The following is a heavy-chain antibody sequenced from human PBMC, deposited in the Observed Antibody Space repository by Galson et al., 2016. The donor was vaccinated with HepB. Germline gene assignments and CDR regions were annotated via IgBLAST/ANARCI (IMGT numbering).Heavy chain of an antibody. V-gene: IGHV6-1*01. J-gene: IGHJ4*02. Sequence: CAISGDSVSSNSAGWNWIRQSPSRGLEWLGRTYYRSKWYNDYAVSVKSRITIKPDTSENQFSLQLNSMTPEDTAVYYCTRAIQGLSLRRGFDYWGQGTLATVSS. CDR1: GDSVSSNSAG. CDR2: TYYRSKWYN. D-gene: IGHD4-17*01. CDR3: TRAIQGLSLRRGFDY.